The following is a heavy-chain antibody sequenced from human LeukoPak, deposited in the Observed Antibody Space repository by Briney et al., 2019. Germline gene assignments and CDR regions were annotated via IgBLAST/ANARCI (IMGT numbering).Heavy chain of an antibody. J-gene: IGHJ6*02. CDR3: ARDLHYYRAGSGHYGMDV. CDR1: GGSISSYY. V-gene: IGHV4-59*01. D-gene: IGHD3-10*01. Sequence: SETPSLTCSVSGGSISSYYWNWIRQPPGKRLEWIGDIYYSGITNYNPSLKSRVTISVDTSKHQFSLKLTSVTAADTAVYYCARDLHYYRAGSGHYGMDVWGQGITVTVSS. CDR2: IYYSGIT.